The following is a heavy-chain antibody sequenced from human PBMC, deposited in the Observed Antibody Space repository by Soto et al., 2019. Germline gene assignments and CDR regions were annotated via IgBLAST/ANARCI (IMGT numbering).Heavy chain of an antibody. CDR1: GGTFSSYA. CDR2: IIPIFGTA. CDR3: ARDSWVVAARGTGYYYYGMDV. V-gene: IGHV1-69*13. Sequence: GASVKVSCKASGGTFSSYAISWVRQAPGQGLEWMGGIIPIFGTANYAQKFQGRVTITADESTSTAYMELSSLRSEDTAVYYCARDSWVVAARGTGYYYYGMDVWGQGTTVTVSS. D-gene: IGHD2-15*01. J-gene: IGHJ6*02.